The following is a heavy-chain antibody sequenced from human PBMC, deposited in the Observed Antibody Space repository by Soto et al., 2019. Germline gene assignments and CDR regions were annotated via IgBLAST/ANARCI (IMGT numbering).Heavy chain of an antibody. D-gene: IGHD6-6*01. V-gene: IGHV3-30-3*01. CDR2: ISYDGSKK. Sequence: HPGGSLRLSCAGSVFTFSIYAMNWVRQAPGKGLDWVALISYDGSKKYYADSVKGRFTISIDNSKKTLYLQMKSLRVEDRAVYYCGREGSSLRRYHYYGMDVWGQGTTVTVSS. J-gene: IGHJ6*01. CDR3: GREGSSLRRYHYYGMDV. CDR1: VFTFSIYA.